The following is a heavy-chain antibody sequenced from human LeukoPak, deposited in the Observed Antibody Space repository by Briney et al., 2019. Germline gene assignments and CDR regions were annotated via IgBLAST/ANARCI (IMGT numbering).Heavy chain of an antibody. Sequence: PGRSLRLSCAASGFTFSSYSMNWVRQAPGKGLEWVSSISSSSSYIYYADSVKGRFTISRDNAKNSLYLQMNSLRAEDTAVYYCARELRRIAARPDVYYYYGMDVWGQGTTVTVSS. CDR1: GFTFSSYS. J-gene: IGHJ6*02. D-gene: IGHD6-6*01. CDR3: ARELRRIAARPDVYYYYGMDV. V-gene: IGHV3-21*01. CDR2: ISSSSSYI.